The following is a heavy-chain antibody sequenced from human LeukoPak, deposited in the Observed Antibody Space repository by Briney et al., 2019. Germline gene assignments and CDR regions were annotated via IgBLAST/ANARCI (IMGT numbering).Heavy chain of an antibody. CDR3: TKDRSRQQMWGSVKKWFDP. CDR1: GLIVTNNY. D-gene: IGHD6-13*01. J-gene: IGHJ5*02. CDR2: IYSGGSI. V-gene: IGHV3-53*05. Sequence: GGSLRLSCAASGLIVTNNYMTWVRQAPGKGLEWVSIIYSGGSIYYADSVKGRFTISRDNSKNTLYLQMNSLRDEDTAVYYCTKDRSRQQMWGSVKKWFDPWGQGTLVTVSS.